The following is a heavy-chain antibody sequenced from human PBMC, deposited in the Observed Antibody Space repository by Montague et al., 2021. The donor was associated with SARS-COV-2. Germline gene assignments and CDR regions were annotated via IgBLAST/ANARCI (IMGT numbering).Heavy chain of an antibody. CDR2: IYYSGST. J-gene: IGHJ4*02. CDR3: ARALRRVVIKHFDY. Sequence: SETLSLTCTVSGGSISSSSYYWGWIRQPPGKGLEWIGSIYYSGSTYYNPSLKSRVTISVDTSKNQFSLKLSSVTAADTAVYYCARALRRVVIKHFDYWGQGTLVTVSP. CDR1: GGSISSSSYY. V-gene: IGHV4-39*07. D-gene: IGHD3-3*01.